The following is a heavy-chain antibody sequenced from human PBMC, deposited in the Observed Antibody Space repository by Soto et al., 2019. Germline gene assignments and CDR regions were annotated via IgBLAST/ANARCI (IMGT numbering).Heavy chain of an antibody. CDR2: ISGSCGST. CDR1: GFNFSSYA. J-gene: IGHJ6*02. V-gene: IGHV3-23*01. D-gene: IGHD1-26*01. CDR3: AKVRSEGGSYYRRYYYYGMDV. Sequence: GVSLRLSCAASGFNFSSYAMSWVRQAPGKGLEWVSAISGSCGSTYYADSVKGRFTIPRDNSNNTLYLKINSLRAEDTAVYYCAKVRSEGGSYYRRYYYYGMDVCGQGTTVTVYS.